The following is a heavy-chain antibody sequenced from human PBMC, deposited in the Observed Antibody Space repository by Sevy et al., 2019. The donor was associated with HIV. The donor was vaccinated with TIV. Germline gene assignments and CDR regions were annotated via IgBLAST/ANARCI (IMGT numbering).Heavy chain of an antibody. J-gene: IGHJ4*02. D-gene: IGHD6-13*01. V-gene: IGHV3-23*01. CDR1: GFTFSSYG. CDR3: AKAKESSPHIAAADY. CDR2: ISGSGGST. Sequence: GGSLRLSCAASGFTFSSYGMSWVRQAPGKGLEWVSVISGSGGSTYYADSVKGRFTISRDNSKNTLYLQMNSLRAEDTAVYYCAKAKESSPHIAAADYWGQGTLVTVSS.